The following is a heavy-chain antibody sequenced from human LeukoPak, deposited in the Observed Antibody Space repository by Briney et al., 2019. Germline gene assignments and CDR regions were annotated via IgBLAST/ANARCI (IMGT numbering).Heavy chain of an antibody. CDR1: GYTFTSYD. D-gene: IGHD2-2*01. J-gene: IGHJ3*02. Sequence: ASVKVSCKASGYTFTSYDINWVRQAPGQGLEWMGWMNPNSGNTGYAQKFQGRVTITRNTSISTAYMELSSLRSEDTAVYYCARGRVDCSSTSCYDVAFDIWGQGTMVTVSS. CDR3: ARGRVDCSSTSCYDVAFDI. CDR2: MNPNSGNT. V-gene: IGHV1-8*03.